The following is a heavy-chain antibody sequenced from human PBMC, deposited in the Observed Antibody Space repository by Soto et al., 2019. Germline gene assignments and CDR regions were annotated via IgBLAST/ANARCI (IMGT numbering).Heavy chain of an antibody. D-gene: IGHD2-2*01. CDR2: MDPNSGRK. CDR3: PRSVRYISSYGY. CDR1: GFILSNYD. J-gene: IGHJ4*01. Sequence: QVRLVQSGAAVKKPGASVKVSCTASGFILSNYDFNWVRQAAGQGLEWKGWMDPNSGRKGYAQRFRSGVTMTRNNSTNTDNMELSSLTSDDTAVYYCPRSVRYISSYGYWGHGTLLTASS. V-gene: IGHV1-8*01.